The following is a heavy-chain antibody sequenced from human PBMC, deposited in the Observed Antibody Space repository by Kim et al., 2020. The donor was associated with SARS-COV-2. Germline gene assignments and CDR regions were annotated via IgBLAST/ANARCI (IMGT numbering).Heavy chain of an antibody. V-gene: IGHV4-4*02. CDR3: ARGVRHSASGSYWLFDY. J-gene: IGHJ4*02. D-gene: IGHD3-10*01. Sequence: SETLSLTCDVSGDSISNNNWWSWVRQSPEMGLEWIGEINHGGTTNSNPPLKSRLTISVDKSKNQFSLKLSSLTAADTAVYYCARGVRHSASGSYWLFDYWGQGTLVTVSS. CDR2: INHGGTT. CDR1: GDSISNNNW.